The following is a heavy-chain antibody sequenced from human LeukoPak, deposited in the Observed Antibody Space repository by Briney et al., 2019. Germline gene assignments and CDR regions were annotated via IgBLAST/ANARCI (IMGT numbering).Heavy chain of an antibody. D-gene: IGHD6-13*01. CDR2: IYSGGST. CDR3: ARDIAAAGTRGAVDY. V-gene: IGHV3-53*01. CDR1: GFTVSSNY. J-gene: IGHJ4*02. Sequence: GGSLRLSCAASGFTVSSNYMSWVRQAPGKGLEWVSVIYSGGSTYYADSVKGRFTISRDNSKNTLYLQMNSLRAEDTAVYYCARDIAAAGTRGAVDYWGQGTLVTVSS.